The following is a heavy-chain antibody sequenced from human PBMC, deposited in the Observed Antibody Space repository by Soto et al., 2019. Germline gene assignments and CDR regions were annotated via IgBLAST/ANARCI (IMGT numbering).Heavy chain of an antibody. D-gene: IGHD2-15*01. CDR2: ISGSGGST. CDR1: GFTFSNYA. V-gene: IGHV3-23*01. CDR3: AKDRYCSGGSCYSEWAFDI. J-gene: IGHJ3*02. Sequence: EVQLLESGGGLVQPGGSLRLSCAASGFTFSNYAMSWVRQAPGKGLEWVSAISGSGGSTYYADSVKGRFTISSDNSKNTLFLQMNSLRAEDTAVYYCAKDRYCSGGSCYSEWAFDISGQGTMVTVSS.